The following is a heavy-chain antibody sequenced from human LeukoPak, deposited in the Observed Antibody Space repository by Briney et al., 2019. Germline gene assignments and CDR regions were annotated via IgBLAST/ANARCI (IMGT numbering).Heavy chain of an antibody. CDR1: GGTFSSYA. CDR3: ARLKGVDTAMVTGSYYFDY. V-gene: IGHV5-51*01. J-gene: IGHJ4*02. Sequence: ASVKVSCKASGGTFSSYAISWVRQMPGKGLEWMGIIYPGDSDTRYSPSFQGQVTISADKSISTAYLQWSSLKASDTAMYYCARLKGVDTAMVTGSYYFDYWGQGTLVTVSS. CDR2: IYPGDSDT. D-gene: IGHD5-18*01.